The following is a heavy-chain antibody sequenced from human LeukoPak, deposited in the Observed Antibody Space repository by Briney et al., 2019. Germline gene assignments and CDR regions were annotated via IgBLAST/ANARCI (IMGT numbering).Heavy chain of an antibody. V-gene: IGHV4-59*01. CDR2: IYYSGST. CDR1: GGSISSYY. D-gene: IGHD6-6*01. CDR3: ARERIPYSSSPGAFDI. J-gene: IGHJ3*02. Sequence: PSETLPLTCTVSGGSISSYYWSWIRQPPGKGLEWIGYIYYSGSTNYNPSLKSRVTISVDTSKNQFSLKLSSVTAADTAVYYCARERIPYSSSPGAFDIWGQGTMVTVSS.